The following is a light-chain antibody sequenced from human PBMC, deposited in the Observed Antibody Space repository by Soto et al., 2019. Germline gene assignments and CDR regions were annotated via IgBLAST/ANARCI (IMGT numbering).Light chain of an antibody. CDR1: QGISSA. Sequence: AIQLTQSPSSLSASVGDRVTITCRASQGISSAVACYQQKLGKAPQLLIYDASSLESGVPSGFRGSGSGTDFTLTIISLQPEDFATYYCLQRNIYPLSFGVETNVEIK. J-gene: IGKJ4*01. V-gene: IGKV1-13*01. CDR2: DAS. CDR3: LQRNIYPLS.